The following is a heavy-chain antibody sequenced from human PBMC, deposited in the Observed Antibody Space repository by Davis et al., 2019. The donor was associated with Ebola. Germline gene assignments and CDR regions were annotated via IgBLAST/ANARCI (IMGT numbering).Heavy chain of an antibody. Sequence: GESLKISCAASGFTFSSYSMNWVRQAPGKGLEWVSSISSSSSYIYYADSVKGRFTISRDNAKNSLYLQMNSLRAEDTAVYYCARDVGGTKYYFDYWGQGTLVTVSS. CDR2: ISSSSSYI. CDR1: GFTFSSYS. V-gene: IGHV3-21*01. J-gene: IGHJ4*02. CDR3: ARDVGGTKYYFDY. D-gene: IGHD1-26*01.